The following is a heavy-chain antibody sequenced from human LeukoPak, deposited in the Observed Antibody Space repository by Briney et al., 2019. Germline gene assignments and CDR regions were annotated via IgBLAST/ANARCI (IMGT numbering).Heavy chain of an antibody. CDR1: GGSIRSSSYY. V-gene: IGHV4-39*01. Sequence: KPSETLSLTCTVSGGSIRSSSYYWGWIRQPPGKGLEWIGSIYFTGNTYYNPSLKTRATISIDTSKNQFSLNLSSVTATDTAMYYCTSGYFVHTFDFWGQGPLVTVSS. J-gene: IGHJ4*02. CDR2: IYFTGNT. D-gene: IGHD2-2*03. CDR3: TSGYFVHTFDF.